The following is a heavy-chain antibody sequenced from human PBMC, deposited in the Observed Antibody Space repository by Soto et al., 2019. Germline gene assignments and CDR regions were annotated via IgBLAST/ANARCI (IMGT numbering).Heavy chain of an antibody. CDR3: ARDRGKQLVLRADNWFDP. D-gene: IGHD6-13*01. Sequence: PSETLSLTCTVSGGSISSYYWSWIRQPPGKGLEWIGYIYYSGSTNYNPSLKSRVTISVDTSKNQFSLKLSSVTAADTAVYYCARDRGKQLVLRADNWFDPWGQGTLVTVSS. V-gene: IGHV4-59*12. CDR1: GGSISSYY. J-gene: IGHJ5*02. CDR2: IYYSGST.